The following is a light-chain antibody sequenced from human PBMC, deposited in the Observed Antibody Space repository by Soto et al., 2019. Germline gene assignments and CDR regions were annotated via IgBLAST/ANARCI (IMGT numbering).Light chain of an antibody. V-gene: IGKV1-33*01. J-gene: IGKJ5*01. CDR3: QQYEALVT. CDR2: DAS. CDR1: QDIRNS. Sequence: DIQMTQSPSFLSASVVDRVTITCQASQDIRNSLNWYQQKPGTAPNLLIYDASNLETGVPSRLSGSGSGTDFSFSISSLQPEDIATYYCQQYEALVTFGQGTRLEIK.